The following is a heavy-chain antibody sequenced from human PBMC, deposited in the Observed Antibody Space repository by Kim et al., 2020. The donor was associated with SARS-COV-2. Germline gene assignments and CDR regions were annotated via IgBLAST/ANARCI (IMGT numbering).Heavy chain of an antibody. V-gene: IGHV3-7*01. CDR2: INEDGSGK. CDR1: GFTFNDYW. Sequence: GGSLRLSCAASGFTFNDYWMSWVRQLPGKGLEWVANINEDGSGKYYMDSVKGRITISRDNAKNSPFLQMNNLRAEDTAVYYWVRSIDYWGQGTLVTVSS. J-gene: IGHJ4*02. CDR3: VRSIDY.